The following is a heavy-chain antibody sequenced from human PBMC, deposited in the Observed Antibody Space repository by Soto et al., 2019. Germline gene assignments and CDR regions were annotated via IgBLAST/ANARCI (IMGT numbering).Heavy chain of an antibody. CDR1: GGSISSSSYY. CDR2: IYYSGST. J-gene: IGHJ5*02. D-gene: IGHD2-15*01. Sequence: SETLSLTCTVSGGSISSSSYYWGWIRQPPGKGLEWIGSIYYSGSTYYNPSLKSRVTISVDTSKNQFSLKLSSVTAADTAVYYCARHLAVVVVAATRNWFDPWGQGTLVTVSA. CDR3: ARHLAVVVVAATRNWFDP. V-gene: IGHV4-39*01.